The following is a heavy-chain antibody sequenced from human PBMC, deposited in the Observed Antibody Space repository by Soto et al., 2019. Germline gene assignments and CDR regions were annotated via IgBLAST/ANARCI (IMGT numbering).Heavy chain of an antibody. V-gene: IGHV3-53*04. J-gene: IGHJ6*03. D-gene: IGHD3-3*01. CDR1: GFTVSSNY. CDR3: AKGIYVFWGVYYSDYYYYYMDV. CDR2: IYSGGST. Sequence: GGSLRLSCAASGFTVSSNYMSWVRQAPGKGLEWVSVIYSGGSTYYADSVKGRFTISRHNSKNTLYLQMNSLRAEDTAVYYCAKGIYVFWGVYYSDYYYYYMDVWGKGTTVTVSS.